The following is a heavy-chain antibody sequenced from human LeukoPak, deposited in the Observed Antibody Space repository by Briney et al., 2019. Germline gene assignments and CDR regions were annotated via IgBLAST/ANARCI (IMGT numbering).Heavy chain of an antibody. D-gene: IGHD3-10*01. V-gene: IGHV4-34*01. J-gene: IGHJ6*03. CDR1: GGSFSGYY. Sequence: SETLSLTCAVYGGSFSGYYWSWIRQPPGKGLEWIGEINHSGSTNYNPSLKSRVTISVDTSKNQFSLKLSSVTAADTAVYYCARHAGSGGYYPTYYYYYMDVWGKGTTVTISS. CDR3: ARHAGSGGYYPTYYYYYMDV. CDR2: INHSGST.